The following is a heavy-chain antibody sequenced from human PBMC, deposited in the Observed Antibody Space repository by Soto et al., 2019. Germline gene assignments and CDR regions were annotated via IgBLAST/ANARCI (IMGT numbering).Heavy chain of an antibody. CDR2: ISSSSSYI. J-gene: IGHJ6*02. CDR3: SRVVDYYDPYDYYGMDV. V-gene: IGHV3-21*01. Sequence: EVQLVESGGGLVKPGGSLRLSCAASGFTFSTYSMNWVRQAPGKGLEWVSSISSSSSYIYYADSVKGRFTISRDNARNSMYLQMQSLSAENTAVYYCSRVVDYYDPYDYYGMDVWGQGTTVPVSS. D-gene: IGHD3-22*01. CDR1: GFTFSTYS.